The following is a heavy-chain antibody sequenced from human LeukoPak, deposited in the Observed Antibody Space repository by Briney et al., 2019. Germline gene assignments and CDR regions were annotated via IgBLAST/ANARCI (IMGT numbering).Heavy chain of an antibody. CDR2: INPNSGGT. V-gene: IGHV1-2*02. CDR3: VREPEGQLELRY. D-gene: IGHD1-7*01. CDR1: EYSFTAYY. J-gene: IGHJ4*02. Sequence: ASVKVSCKASEYSFTAYYMHWVRQAPGQGLEWMGWINPNSGGTNYAQKFQGRVTMTRDMSISTVYMQLSRLRSDDTAVYYCVREPEGQLELRYWGQGTLVTVSS.